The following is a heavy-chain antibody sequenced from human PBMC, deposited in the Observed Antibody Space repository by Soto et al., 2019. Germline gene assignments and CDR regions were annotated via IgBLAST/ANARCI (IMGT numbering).Heavy chain of an antibody. CDR1: GGVFSSFA. D-gene: IGHD2-21*02. J-gene: IGHJ4*02. Sequence: QVQLVQSGAEVKKPGSSVRVSCKSSGGVFSSFAISWVRQAPGQGLEWMGGIIPIFGTANYAQKFQGRVTITADDSTSTAYMELSSLRFEDTAVHYCARGRGNSAVVTTFDYWGQGTLVTVSS. V-gene: IGHV1-69*01. CDR3: ARGRGNSAVVTTFDY. CDR2: IIPIFGTA.